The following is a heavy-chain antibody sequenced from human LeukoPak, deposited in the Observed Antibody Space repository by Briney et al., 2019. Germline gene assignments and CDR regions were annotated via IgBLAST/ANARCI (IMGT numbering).Heavy chain of an antibody. J-gene: IGHJ6*03. CDR3: ARLKNGSGSYYTFPLYYYYYYMDV. CDR2: INHSGST. V-gene: IGHV4-34*01. Sequence: TPSETLSLTCAVYGGSFSGYYWSWIRQPPGKGLEWIGEINHSGSTNYNPSLKSRVTISVDTSKNQFSLKLSSVTAADTAVYYCARLKNGSGSYYTFPLYYYYYYMDVWGKGTTVTISS. D-gene: IGHD3-10*01. CDR1: GGSFSGYY.